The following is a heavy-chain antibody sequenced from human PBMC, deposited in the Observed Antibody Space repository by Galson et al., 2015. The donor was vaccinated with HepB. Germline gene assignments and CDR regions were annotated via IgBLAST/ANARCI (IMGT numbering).Heavy chain of an antibody. CDR1: GFTFSSYA. CDR2: ISGSGGST. Sequence: SLRLSCAASGFTFSSYAMSWVRQAPGKGLEWVSAISGSGGSTYYADSVKGRFTISRDNSKNTLYLQMNSLRAEDTAVYYCAGQLVYAIPGYDYGMDVWGQGTTVTVSS. J-gene: IGHJ6*02. D-gene: IGHD2-8*01. V-gene: IGHV3-23*01. CDR3: AGQLVYAIPGYDYGMDV.